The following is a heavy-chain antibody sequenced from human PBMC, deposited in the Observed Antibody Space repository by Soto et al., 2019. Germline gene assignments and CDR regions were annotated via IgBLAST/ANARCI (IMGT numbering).Heavy chain of an antibody. J-gene: IGHJ5*02. V-gene: IGHV5-10-1*01. D-gene: IGHD5-18*01. CDR1: GYSFTSHW. CDR2: IDPSGSYT. CDR3: ARGDPGYSYGKVDL. Sequence: GESLKISCKVSGYSFTSHWINWVRQMPGKGLEWMGRIDPSGSYTSYSPSFQGRVTISADKSISTTYVQMDSLRAEDAGVYFCARGDPGYSYGKVDLWGQGTLVTVSS.